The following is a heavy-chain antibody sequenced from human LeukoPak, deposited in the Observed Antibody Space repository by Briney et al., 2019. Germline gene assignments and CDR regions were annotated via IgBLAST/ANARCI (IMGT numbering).Heavy chain of an antibody. CDR2: INHSGST. CDR1: GGSFSGYY. Sequence: PSETLSLTCAVYGGSFSGYYWSWIRQPPGKGLEWIGEINHSGSTNYNPSLKSRVTISVDTSKNQFSLKLSSVTAADTAVHYCARRYSGSHFDYWGQGTLVTVSS. D-gene: IGHD1-26*01. CDR3: ARRYSGSHFDY. V-gene: IGHV4-34*01. J-gene: IGHJ4*02.